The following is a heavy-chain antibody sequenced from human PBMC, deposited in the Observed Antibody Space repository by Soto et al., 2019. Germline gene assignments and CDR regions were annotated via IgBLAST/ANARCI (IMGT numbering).Heavy chain of an antibody. J-gene: IGHJ6*02. CDR1: GFTFSDYS. D-gene: IGHD6-19*01. CDR3: ARDRENYYRSSELADPMDV. CDR2: ITSSGSAT. Sequence: GGSLRLSCTASGFTFSDYSMSWIRQAPGKGLEWLSYITSSGSATHYADSVKGRFSISRDNAKNSLFLQVNTLRAEDTAVYFCARDRENYYRSSELADPMDVWGPGTTVTVSS. V-gene: IGHV3-11*01.